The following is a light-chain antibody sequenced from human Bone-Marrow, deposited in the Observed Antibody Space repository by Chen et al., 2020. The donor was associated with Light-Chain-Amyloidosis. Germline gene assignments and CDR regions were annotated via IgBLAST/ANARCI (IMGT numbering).Light chain of an antibody. CDR2: DDS. V-gene: IGLV3-21*02. CDR1: NIGSTS. CDR3: QVWDRSSDRPV. J-gene: IGLJ3*02. Sequence: SYVLPQPSSVSVAPGQTATIACGGNNIGSTSVHWYQQTPGQAPLLVVYDDSDRPSGIPGRLSGSNSGNTATLTINRVEAGDEADYYCQVWDRSSDRPVFGGGTKLTVL.